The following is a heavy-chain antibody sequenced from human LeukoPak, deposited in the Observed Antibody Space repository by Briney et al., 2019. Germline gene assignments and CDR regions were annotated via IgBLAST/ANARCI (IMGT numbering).Heavy chain of an antibody. CDR2: IQHDGGAK. V-gene: IGHV3-7*01. D-gene: IGHD2-15*01. CDR1: GLTFRSYW. Sequence: PGGSLRLSCAASGLTFRSYWMSWVRQAPGKGLEWVANIQHDGGAKNYVDSVKGRFTISRDNAKNSLYLQMNSLRAEDTAVYYCARGRVVEVAATFDYWGQGTLVTVSS. J-gene: IGHJ4*02. CDR3: ARGRVVEVAATFDY.